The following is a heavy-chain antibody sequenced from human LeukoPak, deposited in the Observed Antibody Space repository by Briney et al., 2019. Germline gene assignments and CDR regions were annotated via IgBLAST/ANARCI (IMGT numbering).Heavy chain of an antibody. CDR2: IYYSGTT. Sequence: SETLSLTCSVSSGSFSNYYWNWVRQSPGEGLEWIGYIYYSGTTKYNPSLQSRVTFSIDPSQRRFSLKMNSVTAADTAVYYCARASNYDSSGYYFHWYFDLWGRGTLVTVSS. CDR3: ARASNYDSSGYYFHWYFDL. J-gene: IGHJ2*01. V-gene: IGHV4-59*01. CDR1: SGSFSNYY. D-gene: IGHD3-22*01.